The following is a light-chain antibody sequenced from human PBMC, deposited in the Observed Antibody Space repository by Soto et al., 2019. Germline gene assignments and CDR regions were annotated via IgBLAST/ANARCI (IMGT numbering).Light chain of an antibody. CDR2: SAS. J-gene: IGKJ4*01. CDR3: QQRSNWPLT. CDR1: QSVSSSH. Sequence: EIVLTQSPGTLSLSPGERATLSCRASQSVSSSHLAWYQQKPGQAPRLLIYSASSRATGIPDRFSGSGSGTDFTLTISSLEPEDFAVYYCQQRSNWPLTFGGGTKVDIK. V-gene: IGKV3D-20*02.